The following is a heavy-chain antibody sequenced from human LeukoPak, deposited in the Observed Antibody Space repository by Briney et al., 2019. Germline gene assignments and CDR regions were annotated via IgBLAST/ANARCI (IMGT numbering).Heavy chain of an antibody. Sequence: SETLSLTCTVSGGSISSYYWSWIRQPPGKGLEWIGYIYYSGSTNYSPSLKSRVTISVDTSKNQFSLKLSSVTAADTAVYYCARVEGRCSSTSCKNYYFDYWGQGTLVTVSS. CDR2: IYYSGST. CDR1: GGSISSYY. V-gene: IGHV4-59*01. D-gene: IGHD2-2*01. J-gene: IGHJ4*02. CDR3: ARVEGRCSSTSCKNYYFDY.